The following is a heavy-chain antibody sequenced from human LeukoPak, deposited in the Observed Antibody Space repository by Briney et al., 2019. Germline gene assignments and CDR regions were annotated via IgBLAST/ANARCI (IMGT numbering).Heavy chain of an antibody. V-gene: IGHV3-30*02. CDR1: GFTFSSYG. CDR3: AKVVVPAAIRSYYFDY. D-gene: IGHD2-2*01. J-gene: IGHJ4*02. CDR2: IRYDGSNK. Sequence: GGSLRLSCAASGFTFSSYGMHWVRQAPGKGLEWVAFIRYDGSNKYYADSVKGRFTISRDNSKNTLYLQMNSLRAEDTAVYYCAKVVVPAAIRSYYFDYWGQGTLVTVS.